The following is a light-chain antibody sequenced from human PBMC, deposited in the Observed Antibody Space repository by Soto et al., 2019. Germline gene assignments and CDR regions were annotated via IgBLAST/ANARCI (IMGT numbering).Light chain of an antibody. J-gene: IGKJ4*01. CDR2: LGS. CDR3: MQALQTPLT. Sequence: VVTQYPLSLPVTPGEPASISCRSSQSLLHTNGYNYLDWYLQKPGQSPQLLIYLGSNRASGVPDRFSGSGSGTDFTLRITRVEAEDVGVYYCMQALQTPLTFGGGTKVDIK. CDR1: QSLLHTNGYNY. V-gene: IGKV2-28*01.